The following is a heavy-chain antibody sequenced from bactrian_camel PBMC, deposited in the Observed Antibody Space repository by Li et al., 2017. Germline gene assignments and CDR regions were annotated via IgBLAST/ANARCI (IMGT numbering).Heavy chain of an antibody. D-gene: IGHD1*01. J-gene: IGHJ4*01. Sequence: HVQLVESGGGSVQAGGSLRLSCARSGFVYTGYCISWFRQAPGKEREGVAAIYSGPPTTFYADSVKGRFSISRDNAKNTLYLQMSNLKPEDTAMYYCTAGNQRVTSQCYSATYRGQGTQVTVS. CDR2: IYSGPPTT. CDR1: GFVYTGYC. CDR3: TAGNQRVTSQCYSATY. V-gene: IGHV3S1*01.